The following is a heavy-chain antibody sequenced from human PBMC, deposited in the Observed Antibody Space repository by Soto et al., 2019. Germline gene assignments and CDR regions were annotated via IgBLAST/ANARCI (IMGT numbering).Heavy chain of an antibody. V-gene: IGHV3-33*01. J-gene: IGHJ6*03. CDR2: IWYDGSNK. CDR1: GFTVSSYG. D-gene: IGHD2-2*01. CDR3: ARAPSPDCSSTSCYSLYYYYYMDV. Sequence: GGSLRGSCAASGFTVSSYGMHWVGQAPGEGVEGVAVIWYDGSNKYYADSVKGRFTISRDNSKNTLYLQMNSLRAEATAVYYCARAPSPDCSSTSCYSLYYYYYMDVWGKGTTVHVSS.